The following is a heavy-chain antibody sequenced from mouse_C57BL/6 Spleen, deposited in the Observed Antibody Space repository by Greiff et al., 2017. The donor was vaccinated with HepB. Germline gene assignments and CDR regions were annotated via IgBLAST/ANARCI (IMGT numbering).Heavy chain of an antibody. CDR3: ARWDWAYWYFDV. J-gene: IGHJ1*03. CDR2: IDPNSGGT. V-gene: IGHV1-72*01. Sequence: QVHVKQPGAELVKPGASVKLSCKASGYTFTSYWMHWVKQRPGRGLEWIGRIDPNSGGTKYNEKFKSKATLTVDKPSSTAYMQLSSLTSEDSAVYYCARWDWAYWYFDVWGTGTTVTVSS. CDR1: GYTFTSYW. D-gene: IGHD4-1*01.